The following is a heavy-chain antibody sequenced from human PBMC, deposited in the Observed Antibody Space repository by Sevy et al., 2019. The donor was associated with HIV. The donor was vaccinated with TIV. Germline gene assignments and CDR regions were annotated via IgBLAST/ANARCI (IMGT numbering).Heavy chain of an antibody. J-gene: IGHJ4*02. CDR3: VRAIAADGSF. CDR2: IKQDGSVK. Sequence: GGSLRLSCVASGFTLNSYWMSWVRQAPGKGLEWVANIKQDGSVKYYVNSVRGRFTISRDNARNLLYLQMNSLRVEDTALYYCVRAIAADGSFWGQGTLVTVSS. D-gene: IGHD6-13*01. V-gene: IGHV3-7*01. CDR1: GFTLNSYW.